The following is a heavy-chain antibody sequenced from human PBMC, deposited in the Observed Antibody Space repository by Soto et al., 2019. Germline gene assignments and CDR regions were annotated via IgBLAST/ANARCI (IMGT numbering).Heavy chain of an antibody. CDR1: GFTFSSYE. J-gene: IGHJ6*02. CDR2: ISSSGSTI. V-gene: IGHV3-48*03. CDR3: ARDDYSHYYYYYGMDV. Sequence: GGSLRLSCAASGFTFSSYEMNWVRQAPGKGLEWVSYISSSGSTIYYADSVKGRFTISRGNAKNSLYLQMNSLRAEDTAVYYCARDDYSHYYYYYGMDVWGQGTTVTVSS. D-gene: IGHD4-4*01.